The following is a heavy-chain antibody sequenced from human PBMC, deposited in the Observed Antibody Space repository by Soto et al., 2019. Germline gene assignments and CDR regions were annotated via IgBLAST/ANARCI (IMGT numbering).Heavy chain of an antibody. CDR3: ARAAGLRRWFDP. CDR2: IFNSGNT. D-gene: IGHD4-17*01. CDR1: GGSISSYY. V-gene: IGHV4-59*12. J-gene: IGHJ5*02. Sequence: SETLSLTCAVSGGSISSYYWSWIRQPPGKGLEYIGYIFNSGNTNYNPSLKSRVTISVDTSKNQFSLKLSSVTAADTAVYYCARAAGLRRWFDPWGQGTLVTVSS.